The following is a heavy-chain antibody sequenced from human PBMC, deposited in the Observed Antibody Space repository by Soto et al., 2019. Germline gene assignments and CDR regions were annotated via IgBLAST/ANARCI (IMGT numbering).Heavy chain of an antibody. V-gene: IGHV1-46*03. CDR3: ASGNDFPNYYYYYMDV. J-gene: IGHJ6*03. Sequence: GASVKVSCKASGYTFTSYYMHWVRQAPGQGLEWMGIINPSGGSTSYAQKFQGRVTMTRDTSTSTVYMELSSLRSEDTAVYYCASGNDFPNYYYYYMDVWGKGTTVTVSS. CDR1: GYTFTSYY. CDR2: INPSGGST. D-gene: IGHD3-3*01.